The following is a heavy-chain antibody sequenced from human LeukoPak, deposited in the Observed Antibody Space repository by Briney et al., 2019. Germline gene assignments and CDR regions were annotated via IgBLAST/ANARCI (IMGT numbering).Heavy chain of an antibody. V-gene: IGHV4-39*07. Sequence: PSETLSLTCTVSGGSISSSSYYWGWIRQPPGKGLEWIGSIYYSGSTYYNPSLKSRVTISVDTSKNQFSLKLRSVTAADTAVHYCTVSSGAETDYWGQGTLVTVSS. CDR2: IYYSGST. J-gene: IGHJ4*02. CDR1: GGSISSSSYY. D-gene: IGHD4-11*01. CDR3: TVSSGAETDY.